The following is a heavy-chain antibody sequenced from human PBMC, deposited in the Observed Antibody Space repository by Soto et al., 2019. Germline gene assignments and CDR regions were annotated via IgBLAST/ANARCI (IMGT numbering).Heavy chain of an antibody. CDR3: ARDYRLLVPAAEAPYYYYGMDV. CDR2: IYYSGST. J-gene: IGHJ6*02. D-gene: IGHD2-2*01. Sequence: PSETLSLTCTVSGGSISSGGYYWSWIRQHPGKGLEWIGYIYYSGSTYYNPSLKSRVTISVDTSKNQFSLKLSSVTAADTAVYYCARDYRLLVPAAEAPYYYYGMDVWGQGTTVTVSS. CDR1: GGSISSGGYY. V-gene: IGHV4-31*03.